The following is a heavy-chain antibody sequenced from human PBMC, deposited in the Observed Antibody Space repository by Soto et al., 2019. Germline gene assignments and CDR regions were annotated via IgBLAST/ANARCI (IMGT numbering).Heavy chain of an antibody. V-gene: IGHV3-33*01. J-gene: IGHJ4*02. CDR3: ARGSYNIGGY. CDR1: AFTFSSYG. CDR2: IWYGGSNT. D-gene: IGHD1-20*01. Sequence: GGSLRLSCAASAFTFSSYGMHWDRQAPGKGLEWVAVIWYGGSNTYYADSVKGRFTISRDNSKNTLYLQMNSLGAEDTAVYYCARGSYNIGGYWGQGTLVTVSS.